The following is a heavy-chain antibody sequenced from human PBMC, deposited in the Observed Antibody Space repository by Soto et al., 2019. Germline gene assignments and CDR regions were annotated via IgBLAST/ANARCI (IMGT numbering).Heavy chain of an antibody. V-gene: IGHV1-46*01. Sequence: GASVKVSCKASGYTFTSYYMHWVRQAPGQGLEWMGIINPSGGSTSYAQKFQGRVTMTRDTSTSTVYMELSSLRSEDTAVYYCAREGDYYDSSGYSFDYWGQGTLVTVYS. CDR3: AREGDYYDSSGYSFDY. CDR1: GYTFTSYY. D-gene: IGHD3-22*01. CDR2: INPSGGST. J-gene: IGHJ4*02.